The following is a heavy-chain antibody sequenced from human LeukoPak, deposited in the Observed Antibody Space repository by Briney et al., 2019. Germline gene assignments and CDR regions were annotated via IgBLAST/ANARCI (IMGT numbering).Heavy chain of an antibody. D-gene: IGHD3-16*01. CDR2: ICYGGST. Sequence: SETLSLTCTVSAYSITYGHQWGWIRQSPGRGLEWIGHICYGGSTSYNPSLKSRVTLSVDTSKNQFSLNLTSVTAADTAVYYCARLKSPSYGASNFDYWGQGTLVTVSS. CDR1: AYSITYGHQ. J-gene: IGHJ4*02. V-gene: IGHV4-38-2*02. CDR3: ARLKSPSYGASNFDY.